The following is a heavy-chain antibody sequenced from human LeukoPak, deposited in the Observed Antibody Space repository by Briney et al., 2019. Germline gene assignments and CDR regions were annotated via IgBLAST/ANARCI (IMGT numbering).Heavy chain of an antibody. CDR3: AISKNTATPGDY. Sequence: GESLKISCKGSGYSFTTYWITWVHQMPGKGLEWMGRIDPSDSYTNYSPSFQGHVTLSADKSISTAYLQWSSLRASDTAMYYCAISKNTATPGDYWGQGTLVTVS. CDR2: IDPSDSYT. J-gene: IGHJ4*02. CDR1: GYSFTTYW. V-gene: IGHV5-10-1*01. D-gene: IGHD5-18*01.